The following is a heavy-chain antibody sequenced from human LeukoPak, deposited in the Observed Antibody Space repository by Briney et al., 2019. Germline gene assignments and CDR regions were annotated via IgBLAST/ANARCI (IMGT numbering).Heavy chain of an antibody. CDR3: ARGPNSNWSGLDF. V-gene: IGHV3-74*01. CDR2: ISPTGSTT. Sequence: GGSLRLSCAASGFSFSGHWMHWARQLPGKGLVWVPRISPTGSTTSYADSVKGRFTVSRDNAKNTLYLQVNNLRAEDTAVYYCARGPNSNWSGLDFWGQGTLLTVSS. D-gene: IGHD6-6*01. J-gene: IGHJ4*02. CDR1: GFSFSGHW.